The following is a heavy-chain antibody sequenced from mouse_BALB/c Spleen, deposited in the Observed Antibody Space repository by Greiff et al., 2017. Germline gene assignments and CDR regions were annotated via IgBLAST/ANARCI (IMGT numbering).Heavy chain of an antibody. V-gene: IGHV1-7*01. CDR1: GYTFTSYW. CDR2: INPSTGYT. CDR3: ARSTTVVANYAMDY. Sequence: QVQLKESGAELAKPGASVKMSCKASGYTFTSYWMHWVKQRPGQGLEWIGYINPSTGYTEYNQKFKDKATLTADKSSSTAYMQLSSLTSEDSAVYYCARSTTVVANYAMDYWGQGTSVTVSS. J-gene: IGHJ4*01. D-gene: IGHD1-1*01.